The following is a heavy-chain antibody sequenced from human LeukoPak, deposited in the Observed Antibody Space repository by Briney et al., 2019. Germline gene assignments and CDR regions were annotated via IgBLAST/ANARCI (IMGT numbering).Heavy chain of an antibody. Sequence: SETLSLTCTVSGVSISGDYWSWIRQPPGKGLEWIGYIYFTGNTDHNPSLKSRVTLSMDTSKNQLSLKLTSVTAADTAVYYCARHPFSSPFDFWGQGTLVTVSS. D-gene: IGHD2/OR15-2a*01. CDR1: GVSISGDY. CDR3: ARHPFSSPFDF. V-gene: IGHV4-59*08. J-gene: IGHJ4*02. CDR2: IYFTGNT.